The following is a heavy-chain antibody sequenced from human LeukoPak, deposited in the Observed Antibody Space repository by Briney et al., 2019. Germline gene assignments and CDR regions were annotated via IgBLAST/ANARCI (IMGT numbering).Heavy chain of an antibody. J-gene: IGHJ4*02. CDR1: GFTFGDYA. D-gene: IGHD5-24*01. Sequence: GGSLRLPCTASGFTFGDYAMSWVRQAPGKGLEWISYIGIDSGNTNYADSVKGRFTISGDKAKNSLYLQMNSLRVEDTAVYYCARDYKYAFDNWGQGTLVTVSS. CDR3: ARDYKYAFDN. V-gene: IGHV3-11*06. CDR2: IGIDSGNT.